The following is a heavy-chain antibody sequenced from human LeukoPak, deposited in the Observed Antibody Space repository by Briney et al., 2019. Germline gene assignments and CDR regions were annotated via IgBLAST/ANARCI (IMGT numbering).Heavy chain of an antibody. V-gene: IGHV1-69*05. J-gene: IGHJ4*02. CDR3: ARDGWGLRYAGPLDY. CDR1: GGTFSSYA. CDR2: IIPIFGTA. D-gene: IGHD4-17*01. Sequence: SVKVSCKASGGTFSSYAIGWVRQAPGQGLEWMGRIIPIFGTANYAQKFQGRVTITTDESTSTASMELSSLRSEDTAVYYCARDGWGLRYAGPLDYWGQGTLVTVSS.